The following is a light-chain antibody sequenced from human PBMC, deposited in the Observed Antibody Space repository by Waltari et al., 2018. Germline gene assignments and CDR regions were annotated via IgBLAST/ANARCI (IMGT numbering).Light chain of an antibody. CDR1: SRDVGGYNY. J-gene: IGLJ2*01. V-gene: IGLV2-14*01. Sequence: QSALTQPASVSGSPGQSITLSCTGTSRDVGGYNYVSWYQQGPGKAPKLIIYEVNNRPSGVSKRFSGSKSGNTASLTISGLLAEDEADYYCSSYTSTTTLGVVFGGGTKLTVL. CDR2: EVN. CDR3: SSYTSTTTLGVV.